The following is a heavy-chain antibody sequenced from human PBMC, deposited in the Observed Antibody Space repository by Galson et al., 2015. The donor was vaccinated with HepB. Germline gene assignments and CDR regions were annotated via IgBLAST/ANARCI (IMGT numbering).Heavy chain of an antibody. Sequence: SLRLSCAASGFTFSDYYMIWIRQAPGKGLEWLSYISDTGSTIYYTDSVKGRFTISRDNAKNSLYLQMNSLRAEDTAVYYCARAKGYSFGYFDHWGQGTLVTVSS. V-gene: IGHV3-11*01. J-gene: IGHJ4*02. CDR2: ISDTGSTI. D-gene: IGHD5-18*01. CDR3: ARAKGYSFGYFDH. CDR1: GFTFSDYY.